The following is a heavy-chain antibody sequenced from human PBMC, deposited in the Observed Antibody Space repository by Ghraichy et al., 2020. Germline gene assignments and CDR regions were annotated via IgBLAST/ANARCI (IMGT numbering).Heavy chain of an antibody. J-gene: IGHJ4*02. V-gene: IGHV3-33*01. CDR2: ISYDGSLK. CDR3: ARVNGSGWPNFDY. CDR1: GFIFSNYG. Sequence: GGSLRLSCTASGFIFSNYGMHWVRQAPGKGLEWVAVISYDGSLKYYADAVQGRFSISRDNFKNTLYLQMDSLRAEDTAVFYCARVNGSGWPNFDYWGRGTLVTVSS. D-gene: IGHD6-19*01.